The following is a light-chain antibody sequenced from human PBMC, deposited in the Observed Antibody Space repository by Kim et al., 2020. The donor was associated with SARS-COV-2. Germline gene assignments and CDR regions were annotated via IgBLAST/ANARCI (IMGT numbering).Light chain of an antibody. CDR1: QRVLYNSNNRNY. Sequence: RATINCKSSQRVLYNSNNRNYLAWYQQKPGQPPKLLIYWASTRESGVPDRFSGSGSATDFTLTISSLQAEDVAVYYCQQYLSTPYTFGQGTKLEI. CDR3: QQYLSTPYT. J-gene: IGKJ2*01. V-gene: IGKV4-1*01. CDR2: WAS.